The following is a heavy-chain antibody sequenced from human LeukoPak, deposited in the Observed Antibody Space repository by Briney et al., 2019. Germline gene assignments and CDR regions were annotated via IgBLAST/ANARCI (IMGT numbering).Heavy chain of an antibody. CDR2: IKQDGSEK. Sequence: PGGSLRLSCAASGFTFSSYWMSWVRQAPGKGLEWVANIKQDGSEKYYVDSVKGRFTISRDNAENSLYLQMNSLRAEDTAVYYCARISRGLYGSGSNYYGMDVWGKGTTVTVSS. V-gene: IGHV3-7*03. CDR3: ARISRGLYGSGSNYYGMDV. J-gene: IGHJ6*04. D-gene: IGHD3-10*01. CDR1: GFTFSSYW.